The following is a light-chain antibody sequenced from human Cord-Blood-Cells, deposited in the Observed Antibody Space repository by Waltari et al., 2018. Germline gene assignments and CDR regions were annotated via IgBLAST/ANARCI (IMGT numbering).Light chain of an antibody. CDR2: DVS. Sequence: HSALTQPASVSGSPGPSMTIPCTGTSSDVGGYNYVSWYQQHPGKAPKLMIYDVSNRPSGVSNRFSGSKSGNTASLTISGLQAEDEADYYCSSYTSSSSVFGGGTKLTVL. V-gene: IGLV2-14*01. CDR1: SSDVGGYNY. CDR3: SSYTSSSSV. J-gene: IGLJ2*01.